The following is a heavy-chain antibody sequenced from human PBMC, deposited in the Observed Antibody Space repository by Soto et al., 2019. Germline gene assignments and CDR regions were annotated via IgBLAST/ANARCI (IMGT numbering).Heavy chain of an antibody. J-gene: IGHJ6*02. D-gene: IGHD2-2*02. CDR1: GFTFSNAW. CDR2: IKSKTDGGTT. Sequence: EVQLVESGGGLVKPGGSLRLSCAASGFTFSNAWMSWVRQAPGKGLEWVGRIKSKTDGGTTDYAAPVKGRFTISRDDSKNTLHLQMNSLKTEDTAVYYCARPGKGGYCSSTSCYTGWGYYYGMDVWGQGTTVTVSS. V-gene: IGHV3-15*01. CDR3: ARPGKGGYCSSTSCYTGWGYYYGMDV.